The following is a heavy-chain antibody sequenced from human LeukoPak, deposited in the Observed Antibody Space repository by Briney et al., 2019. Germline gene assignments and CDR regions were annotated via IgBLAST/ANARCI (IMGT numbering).Heavy chain of an antibody. J-gene: IGHJ5*02. V-gene: IGHV1-18*01. CDR3: ARGTKYYYDSSGYYYECWFDP. Sequence: VASVKVSCKASGYTFTSYGISWVRQAPGQGLEWMGWISAYNGNTNYAQKLQGRVTMTTDTSTSTAYMELRGLRSDDTAVYYCARGTKYYYDSSGYYYECWFDPWGQGTLVTVSS. CDR2: ISAYNGNT. CDR1: GYTFTSYG. D-gene: IGHD3-22*01.